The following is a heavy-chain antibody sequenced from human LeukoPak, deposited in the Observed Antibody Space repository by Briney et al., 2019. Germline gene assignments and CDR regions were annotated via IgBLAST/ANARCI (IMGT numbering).Heavy chain of an antibody. CDR2: IYHSGST. Sequence: SETLSLTCAVSGGSISNSNWWSWVRQPPGKGLEWIGEIYHSGSTNYNPSLKSRVTISVDKSKNQFSLKLSSVTAADTAVYYCASLLRYYYDSSDWGQGTLVTVSS. J-gene: IGHJ4*02. CDR3: ASLLRYYYDSSD. CDR1: GGSISNSNW. V-gene: IGHV4-4*02. D-gene: IGHD3-22*01.